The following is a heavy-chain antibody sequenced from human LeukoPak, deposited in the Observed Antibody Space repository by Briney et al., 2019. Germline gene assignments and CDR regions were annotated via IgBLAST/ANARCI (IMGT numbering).Heavy chain of an antibody. D-gene: IGHD3-3*02. J-gene: IGHJ3*02. CDR1: GFTVSSNY. CDR3: ARGRVSILGAFDI. Sequence: GGSLRLSCAASGFTVSSNYMSWVRQAPGKGLEWVSVIYSGGSTYYADSVKGRFTISRDNSKNTLYLQMNSLRAEDTAVYYCARGRVSILGAFDIWGQGTMVTVSS. V-gene: IGHV3-53*01. CDR2: IYSGGST.